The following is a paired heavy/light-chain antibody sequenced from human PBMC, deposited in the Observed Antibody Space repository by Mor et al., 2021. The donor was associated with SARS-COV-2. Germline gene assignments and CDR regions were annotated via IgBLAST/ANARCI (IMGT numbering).Heavy chain of an antibody. D-gene: IGHD5-12*01. CDR1: GFTFSSYG. Sequence: QVQLVESGGGVVQPGRSLRLSCAASGFTFSSYGMHWVRQAPGKGLEWVAVISYDGSNKYYADSVKGRFTISRDNSKNTLYLQMNSLRAEDTAVYYCAKDGGYSGYDAHYYYYGMDVWGQGTTVTVSS. J-gene: IGHJ6*02. V-gene: IGHV3-30*18. CDR3: AKDGGYSGYDAHYYYYGMDV. CDR2: ISYDGSNK.
Light chain of an antibody. CDR3: QSADSSGTYRGV. CDR1: ALPKQY. J-gene: IGLJ3*02. V-gene: IGLV3-25*03. CDR2: KDS. Sequence: SYELTQPPSVSVSPGQTARITCSGDALPKQYAYWYQQKPGQAPVLVIYKDSERPSGIPERFSGSSSGTTVTLTISGVQAEDEADYYCQSADSSGTYRGVFGGGTKLTVL.